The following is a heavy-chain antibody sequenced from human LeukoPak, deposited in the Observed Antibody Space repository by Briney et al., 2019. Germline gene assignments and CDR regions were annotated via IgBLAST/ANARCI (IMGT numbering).Heavy chain of an antibody. CDR1: GFTFSSYT. CDR3: ARGPWGYTVTGGP. V-gene: IGHV3-21*01. D-gene: IGHD4-11*01. CDR2: ITISSNYI. Sequence: GGSLRLSCIASGFTFSSYTMNWVRQAPGKGLEWVSSITISSNYIYYTDSVKGRFTISRDNAKNSLHLHMSSLRADDTAVYYCARGPWGYTVTGGPWGQGTLVTVSS. J-gene: IGHJ5*02.